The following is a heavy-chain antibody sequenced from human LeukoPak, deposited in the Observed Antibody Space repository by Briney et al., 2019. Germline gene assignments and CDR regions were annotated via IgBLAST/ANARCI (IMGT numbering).Heavy chain of an antibody. CDR2: IFGSGGST. D-gene: IGHD6-19*01. Sequence: GGSLRLSCAASGFTFSSYPMSWVRQAPGKGLEWVSGIFGSGGSTHYADSVKGRFTIYRDNSKNTVYLQMNSLRAEDTAVYYCSKTTTGYSSGRYPGWPVDYWGQGTLVTVSS. V-gene: IGHV3-23*01. CDR3: SKTTTGYSSGRYPGWPVDY. J-gene: IGHJ4*02. CDR1: GFTFSSYP.